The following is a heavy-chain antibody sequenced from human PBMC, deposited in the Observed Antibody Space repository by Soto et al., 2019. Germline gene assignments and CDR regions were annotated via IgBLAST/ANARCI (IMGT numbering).Heavy chain of an antibody. CDR1: GYTFTSYG. Sequence: GASVKVSCKASGYTFTSYGISWVRQAPGQGLEWMGWISAYNGNTNYAQKLQGRVTMTTDTSTSTAYMELRSLRSDDTAVYYCARDLVDIVVVPASPWGQGTLVTVSS. CDR2: ISAYNGNT. J-gene: IGHJ5*02. CDR3: ARDLVDIVVVPASP. D-gene: IGHD2-2*03. V-gene: IGHV1-18*01.